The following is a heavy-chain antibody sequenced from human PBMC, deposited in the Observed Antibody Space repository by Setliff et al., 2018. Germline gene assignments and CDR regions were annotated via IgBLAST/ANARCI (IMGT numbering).Heavy chain of an antibody. CDR1: GGTFSDYY. V-gene: IGHV4-34*01. CDR2: INHRGST. Sequence: SETLSLTCAAYGGTFSDYYWTWIRQPPGKGLEWVGEINHRGSTTYNPSLKSRVTISVDTSKDQFSLKVISMTAADTAVYYRARGRNIAARLLDSWGQGTLVTVSS. J-gene: IGHJ4*02. D-gene: IGHD6-6*01. CDR3: ARGRNIAARLLDS.